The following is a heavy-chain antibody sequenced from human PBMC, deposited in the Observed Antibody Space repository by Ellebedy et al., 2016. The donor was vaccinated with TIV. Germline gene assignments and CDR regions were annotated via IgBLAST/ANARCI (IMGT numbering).Heavy chain of an antibody. V-gene: IGHV1-3*01. D-gene: IGHD6-13*01. CDR3: AREVIGVDGIQPNYDS. J-gene: IGHJ4*02. CDR1: GYTFTTYA. CDR2: INAGNGNT. Sequence: AASVKVSCKASGYTFTTYAIHWVRQAPGQGLEWMGWINAGNGNTKYSQKFQGRVTITRDTSASTAYMQLSSLRSEDTAVYYCAREVIGVDGIQPNYDSWGQGSLVTVSS.